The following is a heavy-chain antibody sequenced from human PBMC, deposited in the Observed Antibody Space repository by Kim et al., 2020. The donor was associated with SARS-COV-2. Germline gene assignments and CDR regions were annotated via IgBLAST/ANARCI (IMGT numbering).Heavy chain of an antibody. Sequence: GGSLRLSCAASGFTFDDYAMHWVRQAPGKGLEWVSGISWNSGSIGYADSVKGRFTISRDNAKNSLYLQMNSLRAEDTALYYCAKEMGSGSYAHWYFNLWG. J-gene: IGHJ2*01. D-gene: IGHD1-26*01. V-gene: IGHV3-9*01. CDR2: ISWNSGSI. CDR1: GFTFDDYA. CDR3: AKEMGSGSYAHWYFNL.